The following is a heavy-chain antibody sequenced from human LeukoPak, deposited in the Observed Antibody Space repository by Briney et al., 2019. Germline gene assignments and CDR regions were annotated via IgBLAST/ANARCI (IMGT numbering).Heavy chain of an antibody. CDR2: INPNSGRT. V-gene: IGHV1-2*02. Sequence: ASVKVSCQASGYTFTGHYMYWVRQAPPQGLEWMGWINPNSGRTNYAQNFQGRVTMNSDPSISTAYMEMNSLTSNDTAVYYCARDERSKGFDYWGQGTLVTLSS. J-gene: IGHJ4*02. CDR1: GYTFTGHY. CDR3: ARDERSKGFDY. D-gene: IGHD1-1*01.